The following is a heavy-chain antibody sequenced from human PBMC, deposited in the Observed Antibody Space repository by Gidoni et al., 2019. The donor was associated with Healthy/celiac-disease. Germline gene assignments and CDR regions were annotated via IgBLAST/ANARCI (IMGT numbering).Heavy chain of an antibody. V-gene: IGHV2-70*01. J-gene: IGHJ6*02. D-gene: IGHD1-26*01. CDR3: ARSIVGATTDAYYYYGMDV. CDR1: GFSLSTSGMC. CDR2: IDWDDDK. Sequence: QVTLRESGPALVKPTQPLTLTCTFSGFSLSTSGMCVSWIRQPPGKALEWLALIDWDDDKYYSTSLKTRLTISKDTSKNQVVLTMTNMDPVDTATYYCARSIVGATTDAYYYYGMDVWGQGTTVTVSS.